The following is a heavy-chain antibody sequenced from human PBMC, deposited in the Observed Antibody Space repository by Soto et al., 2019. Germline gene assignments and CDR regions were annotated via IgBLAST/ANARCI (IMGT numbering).Heavy chain of an antibody. CDR2: ISYDGSNK. D-gene: IGHD3-3*01. Sequence: ESGGGVVQPGRSLRLSCAASGFTFSSYGMHWVRQAPGKGLEWVAVISYDGSNKYYADSVKGRFTISRDNSKNTLYLQMNSLRAEDTAVYYCAKDSYDFWSGYYDYYYYGMDVWGQGTTVTVSS. V-gene: IGHV3-30*18. CDR3: AKDSYDFWSGYYDYYYYGMDV. CDR1: GFTFSSYG. J-gene: IGHJ6*02.